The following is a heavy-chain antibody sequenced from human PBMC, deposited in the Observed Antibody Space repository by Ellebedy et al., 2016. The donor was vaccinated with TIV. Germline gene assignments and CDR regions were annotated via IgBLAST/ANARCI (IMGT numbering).Heavy chain of an antibody. D-gene: IGHD6-13*01. CDR3: ARVSHSSSWYGGGMDV. Sequence: GESLKISCKGSGYTFSTYWIGWVRQMPGKGLEWMGIIHPDDSDTRYSPSFQGQVTISADKSISTAYLQWRSLKASDTAMYYCARVSHSSSWYGGGMDVWGQGTTVTVSS. J-gene: IGHJ6*02. V-gene: IGHV5-51*01. CDR1: GYTFSTYW. CDR2: IHPDDSDT.